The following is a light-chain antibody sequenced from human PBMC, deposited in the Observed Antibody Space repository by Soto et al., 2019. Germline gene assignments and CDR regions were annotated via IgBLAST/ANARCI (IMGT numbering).Light chain of an antibody. V-gene: IGKV3-11*01. CDR3: QQRYSWPLT. J-gene: IGKJ4*01. CDR1: QSINIS. Sequence: EIVLTQSPAALSLSPGGRATLSCRVIQSINISLAWYQQKLGQAPSLLTYDPSIMATGIPARFSGSGSGTDFTLTISSLEREDFGVYYCQQRYSWPLTFGGGTKVEIK. CDR2: DPS.